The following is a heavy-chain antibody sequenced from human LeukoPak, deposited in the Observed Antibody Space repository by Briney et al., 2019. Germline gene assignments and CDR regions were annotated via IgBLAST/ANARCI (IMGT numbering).Heavy chain of an antibody. V-gene: IGHV7-4-1*02. CDR2: INTNTGNP. CDR3: ARVFGSNSWYDVPGVDY. Sequence: AASVKVSCKASGYTFTSYAMNWVRQAPGQGLEWMGWINTNTGNPTYAQGFTGRFVFSLDTSVSTAYLQISSLKAEDTAVYYCARVFGSNSWYDVPGVDYWGQGTLVTVSS. J-gene: IGHJ4*02. CDR1: GYTFTSYA. D-gene: IGHD6-13*01.